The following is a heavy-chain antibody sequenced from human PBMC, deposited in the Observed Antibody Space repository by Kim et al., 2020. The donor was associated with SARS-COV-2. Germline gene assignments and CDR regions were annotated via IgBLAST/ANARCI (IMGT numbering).Heavy chain of an antibody. Sequence: GGSLRLSCVASGFTFKSFAMSWVRQAPGKGLEWVSAISGNGVKTDYADSVKGRFTISRDNSDNAVYLQLGSLRAEDTAIYYCVKDLSGYYFRYAFDVWGQGTTVTVSS. CDR3: VKDLSGYYFRYAFDV. V-gene: IGHV3-23*01. CDR1: GFTFKSFA. D-gene: IGHD3-9*01. J-gene: IGHJ3*01. CDR2: ISGNGVKT.